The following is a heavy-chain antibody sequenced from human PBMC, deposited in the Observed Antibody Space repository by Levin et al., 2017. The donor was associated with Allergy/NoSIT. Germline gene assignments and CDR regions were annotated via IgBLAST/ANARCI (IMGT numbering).Heavy chain of an antibody. J-gene: IGHJ5*02. V-gene: IGHV4-30-2*01. CDR1: GGSISSGGYS. CDR3: ARGFNLVPAAMATNWFDP. CDR2: IYHSGST. Sequence: SETLSLTCAVSGGSISSGGYSWSWIRQPPGKGLEWIGYIYHSGSTYYNPSLKSRVTISVDRSKNQFSLKLSSVTAADTAVYYCARGFNLVPAAMATNWFDPWGQGTLVTVSS. D-gene: IGHD2-2*01.